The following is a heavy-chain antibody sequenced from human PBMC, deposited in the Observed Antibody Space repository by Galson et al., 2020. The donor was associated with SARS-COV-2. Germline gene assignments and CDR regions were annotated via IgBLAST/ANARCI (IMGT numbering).Heavy chain of an antibody. D-gene: IGHD6-6*01. CDR1: VDSISDYY. J-gene: IGHJ4*02. CDR2: VYYSGTT. Sequence: SETLSLTCTVSVDSISDYYWNWIRQPPGKGLEWIGFVYYSGTTNYNPSLKSRVAISMDTSKNQFSLKLSSVTAADTAVYYCATSPTYPKYHFDHWGQGTLVTVSS. CDR3: ATSPTYPKYHFDH. V-gene: IGHV4-59*13.